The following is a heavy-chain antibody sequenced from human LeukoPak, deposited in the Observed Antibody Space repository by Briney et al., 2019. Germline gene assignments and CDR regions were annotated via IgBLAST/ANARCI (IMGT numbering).Heavy chain of an antibody. CDR1: GGSISSYY. CDR3: ARTTTVRGTYYMDV. V-gene: IGHV4-59*01. J-gene: IGHJ6*03. Sequence: SETLSLTCTVSGGSISSYYWSWIRQPPGKGLEWIGYIYYSGSTNYNPSLKSRVTISVKTSKNQFPLKLRSVTAADTAVYYCARTTTVRGTYYMDVWGKGTTVTISS. D-gene: IGHD3-10*01. CDR2: IYYSGST.